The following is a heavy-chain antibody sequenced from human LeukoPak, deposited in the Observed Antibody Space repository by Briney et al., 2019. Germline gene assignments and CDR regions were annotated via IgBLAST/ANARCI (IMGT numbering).Heavy chain of an antibody. Sequence: GGSLRLSCAASGFTFTSFGMSWVRQAPGKGLEWVSTISGSGGSTYYADSVKGRFTISRDNSKNTLYLQMNTLRAEDTAVYYCAKASRFGYSYGPREYFYYMNVWGKGTTVTISS. CDR3: AKASRFGYSYGPREYFYYMNV. V-gene: IGHV3-23*01. J-gene: IGHJ6*03. CDR2: ISGSGGST. CDR1: GFTFTSFG. D-gene: IGHD5-18*01.